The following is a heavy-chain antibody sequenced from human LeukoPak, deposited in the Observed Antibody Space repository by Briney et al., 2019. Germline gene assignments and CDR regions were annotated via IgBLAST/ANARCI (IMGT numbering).Heavy chain of an antibody. CDR3: TPLTYHYDSSGYYYVGYFQH. CDR2: IKSKTDGGTT. CDR1: GLAFNNAW. Sequence: GGSLRLSCAASGLAFNNAWMTWVRRAPGKGLEWVGRIKSKTDGGTTDYAAPVQGRFTISRDDSKNTLYLQMNSVKTEDTAVYYCTPLTYHYDSSGYYYVGYFQHWGQGTLVTVSS. J-gene: IGHJ1*01. V-gene: IGHV3-15*05. D-gene: IGHD3-22*01.